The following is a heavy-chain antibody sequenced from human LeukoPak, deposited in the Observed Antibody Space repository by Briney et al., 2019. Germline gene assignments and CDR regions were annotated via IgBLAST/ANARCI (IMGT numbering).Heavy chain of an antibody. D-gene: IGHD3-10*01. J-gene: IGHJ4*02. CDR3: AKDRGLLSWFGELLHFFDH. CDR1: GFTFSSYD. Sequence: GGSLRLSCAAPGFTFSSYDMSWVRQAPGKGLEWVSAISSSDGTTYYADPVKGRFTISRDTSKNTLYLQMDSLRAEDTAVYYCAKDRGLLSWFGELLHFFDHWGQGTLVTVSS. CDR2: ISSSDGTT. V-gene: IGHV3-23*01.